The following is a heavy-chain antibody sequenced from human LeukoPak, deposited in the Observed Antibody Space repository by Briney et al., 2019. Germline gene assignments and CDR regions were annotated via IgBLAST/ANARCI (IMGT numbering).Heavy chain of an antibody. J-gene: IGHJ4*02. CDR2: IYYSGST. D-gene: IGHD2-2*01. V-gene: IGHV4-59*01. Sequence: SETLSLTCTVSGGSISSYYRSWIRQPPGKGLEWIGYIYYSGSTNYNPSLKSRVTISVDTSKNQFSLKLSSVTAADTAVYYCARFSSTSSFDYWGQGTLVTVSS. CDR3: ARFSSTSSFDY. CDR1: GGSISSYY.